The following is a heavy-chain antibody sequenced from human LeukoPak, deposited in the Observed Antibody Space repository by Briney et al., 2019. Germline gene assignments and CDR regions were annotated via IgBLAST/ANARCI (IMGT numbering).Heavy chain of an antibody. CDR2: ISGSGGST. Sequence: GGSLRLSCAASGFTFSSYGMSWVRQAPGKGLEWVSTISGSGGSTYYADAVKGRFTISRDNSQNTLYLQMNSLRAEDTAVYYCAKSRSLGIAVAGSFYWGQGTLVTVSS. D-gene: IGHD6-13*01. V-gene: IGHV3-23*01. CDR1: GFTFSSYG. CDR3: AKSRSLGIAVAGSFY. J-gene: IGHJ4*02.